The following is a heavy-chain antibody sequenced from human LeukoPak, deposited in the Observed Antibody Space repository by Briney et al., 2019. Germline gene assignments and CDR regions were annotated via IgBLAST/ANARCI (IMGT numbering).Heavy chain of an antibody. CDR2: INHSGST. J-gene: IGHJ4*02. V-gene: IGHV4-34*01. CDR3: ARGWDYSNLDY. Sequence: SETPSLTCAVYGGSFSGYYWSWIRQPPGKGLEWIGEINHSGSTNYNPSLKSRVTISVDTSKNQFSLKLSSVTAADTAVYYCARGWDYSNLDYWGQGTLVTVSS. CDR1: GGSFSGYY. D-gene: IGHD4-11*01.